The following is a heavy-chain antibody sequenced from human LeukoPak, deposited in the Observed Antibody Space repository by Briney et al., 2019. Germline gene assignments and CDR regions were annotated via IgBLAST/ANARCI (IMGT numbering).Heavy chain of an antibody. CDR2: ISAYSGNT. Sequence: ASVKVSCKASGYTFTSYGISWVRQAPGQGLEWMGWISAYSGNTNYAQKLQGRVTMTTDTSTSTAYMELRSLRSDDTAVYYCARDSLGYCSSTSCPQYYYYGMDVWGQGTTVTVSS. CDR3: ARDSLGYCSSTSCPQYYYYGMDV. J-gene: IGHJ6*02. CDR1: GYTFTSYG. D-gene: IGHD2-2*01. V-gene: IGHV1-18*01.